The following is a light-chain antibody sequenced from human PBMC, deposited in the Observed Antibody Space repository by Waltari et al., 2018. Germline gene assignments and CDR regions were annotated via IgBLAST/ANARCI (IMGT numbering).Light chain of an antibody. CDR3: QSYDSSLSGWV. CDR2: DET. J-gene: IGLJ3*02. Sequence: SYVLTQAPSVSVAPGQTAKITCGGSQFGTRGVYWYQQKPGQAPVLVIYDETDRPSGIPDRFSGSKSGTSASLAITGLQAEDEADYYCQSYDSSLSGWVFGGGTKLTVL. V-gene: IGLV3-21*02. CDR1: QFGTRG.